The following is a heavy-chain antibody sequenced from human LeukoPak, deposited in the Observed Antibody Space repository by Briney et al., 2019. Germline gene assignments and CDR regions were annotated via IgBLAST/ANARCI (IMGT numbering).Heavy chain of an antibody. CDR3: ARGRRQHLSHTYYYYYMDV. Sequence: PSETLSLTCTVSGGSISSSSYYWGWIRQPPGKGLEWIGSIYYSGSTYYNPSLKSRVTVSVDTSTNQFSLKLSSVTAADTAVYYCARGRRQHLSHTYYYYYMDVWDKGTTVTVSS. D-gene: IGHD6-13*01. V-gene: IGHV4-39*07. CDR2: IYYSGST. CDR1: GGSISSSSYY. J-gene: IGHJ6*03.